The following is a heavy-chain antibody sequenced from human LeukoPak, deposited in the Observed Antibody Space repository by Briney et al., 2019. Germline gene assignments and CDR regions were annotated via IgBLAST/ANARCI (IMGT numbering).Heavy chain of an antibody. CDR2: INPNSGGT. CDR3: ARDLTPLIVVVVAAPDY. Sequence: GASVKVSCKASGYTFTGYYMHWVRQAPGQGLEWMGWINPNSGGTNYAQKFQGRVTMTRDTSISTAYMELSSLRSDDTAVYYCARDLTPLIVVVVAAPDYWGQGTLVTVSS. CDR1: GYTFTGYY. J-gene: IGHJ4*02. V-gene: IGHV1-2*02. D-gene: IGHD2-15*01.